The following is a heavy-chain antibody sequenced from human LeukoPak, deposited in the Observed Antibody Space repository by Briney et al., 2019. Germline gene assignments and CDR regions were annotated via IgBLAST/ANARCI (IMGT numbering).Heavy chain of an antibody. V-gene: IGHV4-59*01. Sequence: TSETLSLTCTVSGGSINNYYWSWIRQPPGKGLEWIGYTYYSGNTNYNPSLKTRVTISVDTSKNQFSLKLSSVTAADTAVYYCARGYYHDSSGLDYWGQGTLVTVSS. CDR1: GGSINNYY. J-gene: IGHJ4*02. CDR2: TYYSGNT. D-gene: IGHD3-22*01. CDR3: ARGYYHDSSGLDY.